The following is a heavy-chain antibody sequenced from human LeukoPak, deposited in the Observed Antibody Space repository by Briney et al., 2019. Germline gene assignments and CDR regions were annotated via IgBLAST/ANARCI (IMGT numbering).Heavy chain of an antibody. CDR2: IYYSGST. D-gene: IGHD6-6*01. CDR3: ARGLSSSYHDC. Sequence: PSETLSLTCTVSGGSISSYYWSWIRQPPGKGLEWIGYIYYSGSTNYNPSLKSRVTISVDTSKNQFSLKLSSVTAADTAVYYCARGLSSSYHDCWGQGTLVTVSS. CDR1: GGSISSYY. J-gene: IGHJ4*02. V-gene: IGHV4-59*01.